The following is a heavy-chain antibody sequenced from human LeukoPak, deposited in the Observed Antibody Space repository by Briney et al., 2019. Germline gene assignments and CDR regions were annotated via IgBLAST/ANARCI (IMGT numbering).Heavy chain of an antibody. Sequence: ASVKVSCKDSGYSLTGYYMRWVRQAPRQGLEWMGWINANSGGTNYAQKFQGRVTMTRDTSISTAYMELSRLRSDDTAVYYCARSSRYDIWTGYPYWGQGTLVTVSP. D-gene: IGHD3-9*01. CDR3: ARSSRYDIWTGYPY. CDR2: INANSGGT. J-gene: IGHJ4*02. V-gene: IGHV1-2*02. CDR1: GYSLTGYY.